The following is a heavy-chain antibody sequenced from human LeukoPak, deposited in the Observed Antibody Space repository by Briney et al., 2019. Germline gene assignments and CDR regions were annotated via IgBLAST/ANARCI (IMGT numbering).Heavy chain of an antibody. V-gene: IGHV4-31*03. CDR1: GDSISNGVKY. J-gene: IGHJ4*02. D-gene: IGHD2-8*02. Sequence: PSETLSLTCTVSGDSISNGVKYWSWIRQHPGRGLEWIGYIYHSGRSYYNPSLKSRITMSVDTSKNQFSLNLSSVTAADTAVYYCARDQVECTGGTCQSRVGFDFWGQGTLVTVSS. CDR2: IYHSGRS. CDR3: ARDQVECTGGTCQSRVGFDF.